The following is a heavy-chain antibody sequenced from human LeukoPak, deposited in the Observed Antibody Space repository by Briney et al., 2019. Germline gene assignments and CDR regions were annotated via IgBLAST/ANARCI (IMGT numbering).Heavy chain of an antibody. D-gene: IGHD1-7*01. Sequence: PGGSLRLSCAASGFTFSTYAMSWVRQAPGKGLEWVSAISVSAGSTYYADSVKGRFTISRDNSKNTLYLQMNSLRAEDTAVYYCAKGRGWNYILDYWGQGTLVTVSS. V-gene: IGHV3-23*01. CDR3: AKGRGWNYILDY. J-gene: IGHJ4*02. CDR2: ISVSAGST. CDR1: GFTFSTYA.